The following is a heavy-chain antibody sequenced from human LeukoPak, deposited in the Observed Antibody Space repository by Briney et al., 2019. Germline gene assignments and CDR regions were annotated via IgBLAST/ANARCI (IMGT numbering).Heavy chain of an antibody. CDR3: AKDRSGSYFDAFDI. CDR2: ISWNSGTI. D-gene: IGHD1-26*01. J-gene: IGHJ3*02. CDR1: GFIFDDYP. Sequence: GGSLRLSCAASGFIFDDYPILWVRHATGKGLEWVSGISWNSGTIGYADSVKGRFTISRDNAKNSLYLQMNSLRAEDTALYYCAKDRSGSYFDAFDIWGQGTMVTVSS. V-gene: IGHV3-9*01.